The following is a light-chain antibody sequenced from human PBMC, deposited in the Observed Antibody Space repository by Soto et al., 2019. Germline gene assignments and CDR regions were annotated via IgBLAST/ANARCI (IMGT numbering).Light chain of an antibody. CDR1: QSVSSH. V-gene: IGKV3D-15*01. CDR2: DAS. J-gene: IGKJ1*01. CDR3: QQYKNGWT. Sequence: EIVLTQSPATLSLSPGERATLSCRASQSVSSHLAWFQQRPGQAPRLLIYDASNRATGIPARFSGSGSGTEFTLTISSLQSEDFAVYYCQQYKNGWTFGQGTKVDIK.